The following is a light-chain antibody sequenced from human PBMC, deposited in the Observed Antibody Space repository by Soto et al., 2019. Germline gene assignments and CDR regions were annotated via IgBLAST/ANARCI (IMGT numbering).Light chain of an antibody. V-gene: IGLV2-8*01. CDR3: SSYAGSNNFGV. CDR1: SSDVGAYNY. CDR2: EVS. J-gene: IGLJ1*01. Sequence: QSVLTQPPSASGSPGQSVTISCTGTSSDVGAYNYVSWYQQHPGKVPKLMIYEVSKRPSGVPDRFSGSKSGNTASLTVSGLQAEDEADDYCSSYAGSNNFGVFGTGTKVTVL.